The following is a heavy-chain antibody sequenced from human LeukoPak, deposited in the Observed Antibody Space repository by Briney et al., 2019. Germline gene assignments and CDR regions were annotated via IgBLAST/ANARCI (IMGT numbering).Heavy chain of an antibody. Sequence: ASLKVCCKASGYTFTRYYMNWVGQAPGQGREWMGWINPNSGGTNYAQKFQGRVTMTRDTSISTAYMELSRLRSDDTAVYYCARTRAAGDDYWGQGTLVTVSS. CDR1: GYTFTRYY. D-gene: IGHD6-13*01. CDR3: ARTRAAGDDY. CDR2: INPNSGGT. J-gene: IGHJ4*02. V-gene: IGHV1-2*02.